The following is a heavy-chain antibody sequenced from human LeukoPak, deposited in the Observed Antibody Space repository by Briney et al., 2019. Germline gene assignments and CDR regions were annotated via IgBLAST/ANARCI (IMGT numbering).Heavy chain of an antibody. D-gene: IGHD3-10*01. J-gene: IGHJ4*02. Sequence: GASVKVSCKASGYTFTGYYMRWVRQAPGQGLEWMGWINPNSGGTNYAQRFQGRVTMTRDTSISTAYMELSRLRSDDTAVYYCAREGGFHYYGSGSYIGWGQGTLVTVSS. CDR3: AREGGFHYYGSGSYIG. CDR1: GYTFTGYY. V-gene: IGHV1-2*02. CDR2: INPNSGGT.